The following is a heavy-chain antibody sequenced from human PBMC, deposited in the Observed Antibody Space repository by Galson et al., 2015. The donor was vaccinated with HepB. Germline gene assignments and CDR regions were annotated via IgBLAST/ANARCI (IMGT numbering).Heavy chain of an antibody. CDR1: GFTFGNYW. J-gene: IGHJ4*02. D-gene: IGHD3-22*01. V-gene: IGHV3-74*01. Sequence: SLRLSCAASGFTFGNYWMHWVRQAPGKGLVWVSHINSDETIITYADSVKGRFTISRDNARNTLYLQMNSLRAEDTAVYYCARDPRAEDYYDTSGYYLDYWGQGTLVTVSS. CDR2: INSDETII. CDR3: ARDPRAEDYYDTSGYYLDY.